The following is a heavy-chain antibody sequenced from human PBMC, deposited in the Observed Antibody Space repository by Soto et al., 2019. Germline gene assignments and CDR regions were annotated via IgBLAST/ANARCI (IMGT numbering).Heavy chain of an antibody. V-gene: IGHV4-39*07. D-gene: IGHD6-19*01. CDR3: ARVAVAGTRVDY. CDR1: GGSISSSSYY. J-gene: IGHJ4*02. CDR2: IYHSGST. Sequence: SETLSLTCTVSGGSISSSSYYWGWIRQPPGKGLEWIGEIYHSGSTNYNPSLKSRVTISVDKSKDQFSLKLSSVTAADTAVYYCARVAVAGTRVDYWGQGTLVTVSS.